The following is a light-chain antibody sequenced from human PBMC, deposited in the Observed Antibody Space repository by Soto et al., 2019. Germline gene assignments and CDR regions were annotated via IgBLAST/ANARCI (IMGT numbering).Light chain of an antibody. CDR3: FSFTTNSTHV. CDR2: EVN. J-gene: IGLJ1*01. CDR1: SSDLGAYDY. V-gene: IGLV2-14*01. Sequence: QSALTQPASLSGSPGQSITISCTGTSSDLGAYDYVSWFQQHPGKAPELMISEVNNRPSGVSNRFPGFKSGNKAYLTIPVLQGEDEPAYFCFSFTTNSTHVFGIGTKLNV.